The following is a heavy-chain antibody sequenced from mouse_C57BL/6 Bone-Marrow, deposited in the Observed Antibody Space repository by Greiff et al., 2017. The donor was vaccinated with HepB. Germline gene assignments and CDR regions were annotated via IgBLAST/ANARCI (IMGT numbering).Heavy chain of an antibody. D-gene: IGHD1-1*01. CDR3: AKRGYGSSSVV. CDR2: IYPGSGST. J-gene: IGHJ1*03. CDR1: GYTFTSYW. V-gene: IGHV1-55*01. Sequence: QVQLQQPGAELVKPGASVKMSCKASGYTFTSYWITWVKQRPGQGLEWIGDIYPGSGSTNYNEKFKSKATLTVDTSSSTAYMQLRSLTSEDSAVYYCAKRGYGSSSVVWGTGTTVTVSS.